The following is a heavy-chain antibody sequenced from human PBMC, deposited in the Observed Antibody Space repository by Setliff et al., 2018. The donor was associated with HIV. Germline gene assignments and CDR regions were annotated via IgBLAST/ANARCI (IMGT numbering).Heavy chain of an antibody. CDR1: GGTFSNYY. CDR2: INHYGAT. CDR3: AGGKDTSSYSPSHYYYYRDV. Sequence: PSETLSLTCAVYGGTFSNYYWSWIRQPPGKGLQWIGEINHYGATYYNPSLRGRVTISTDTSKNQFSLTLTSVTAADTAVYYCAGGKDTSSYSPSHYYYYRDVWGKGTTVTV. J-gene: IGHJ6*03. D-gene: IGHD2-2*01. V-gene: IGHV4-34*01.